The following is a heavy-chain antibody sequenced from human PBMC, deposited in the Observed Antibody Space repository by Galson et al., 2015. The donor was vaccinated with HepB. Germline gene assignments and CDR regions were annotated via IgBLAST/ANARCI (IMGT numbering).Heavy chain of an antibody. CDR2: MKQDGSEI. J-gene: IGHJ6*02. CDR3: ARDRTIAGGGGYSYYGMDV. CDR1: GFTFSTSW. Sequence: SLRLSCAASGFTFSTSWMSWVRQAPGKGLEYVANMKQDGSEIYYVDSVKGRFTISRDNAQNSLYLQMNSLRAEDTAVYYCARDRTIAGGGGYSYYGMDVWGQGTTVTVSS. D-gene: IGHD6-13*01. V-gene: IGHV3-7*03.